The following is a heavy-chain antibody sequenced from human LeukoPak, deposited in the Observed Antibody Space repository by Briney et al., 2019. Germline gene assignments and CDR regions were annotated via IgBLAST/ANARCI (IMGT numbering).Heavy chain of an antibody. J-gene: IGHJ5*02. CDR3: ARAYYGSGSYWDP. CDR2: IYYSGST. V-gene: IGHV4-59*01. CDR1: GGSISSYY. Sequence: SETLSLTCTVSGGSISSYYWSWIRQPPGKGLEWIGYIYYSGSTNYNSSLKSRLTISVDTSKDQFALKLSSVTAADTAVYYCARAYYGSGSYWDPWGQGTVVTVSS. D-gene: IGHD3-10*01.